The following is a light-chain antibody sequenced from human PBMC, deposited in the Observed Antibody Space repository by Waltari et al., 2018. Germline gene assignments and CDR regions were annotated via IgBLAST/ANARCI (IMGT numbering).Light chain of an antibody. CDR1: QSVSSSS. V-gene: IGKV3-20*01. Sequence: EVVLTQSPGTLSLSPGERAALPCRASQSVSSSSLAWYQQKPGQAPRLLMSDASSRATGIPDRFSGSGSGTDFTLTISRLEPEDFAVYYCQQYGSSPPLTFGGGTKVEIK. J-gene: IGKJ4*01. CDR2: DAS. CDR3: QQYGSSPPLT.